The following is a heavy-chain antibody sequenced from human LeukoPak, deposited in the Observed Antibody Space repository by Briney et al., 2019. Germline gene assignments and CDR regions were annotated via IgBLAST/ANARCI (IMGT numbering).Heavy chain of an antibody. V-gene: IGHV3-23*01. Sequence: PGGSLRLSCAASAFTFSSYAMTWVRQAQGKGLEWVSSLSQGGGSTFYVDSVKGRFTISRDNSKNMLYLQMSSVRAEDTALYYCAKNFGYNSHVFDIWGQGTMVTVSS. CDR3: AKNFGYNSHVFDI. CDR2: LSQGGGST. CDR1: AFTFSSYA. J-gene: IGHJ3*02. D-gene: IGHD3-10*01.